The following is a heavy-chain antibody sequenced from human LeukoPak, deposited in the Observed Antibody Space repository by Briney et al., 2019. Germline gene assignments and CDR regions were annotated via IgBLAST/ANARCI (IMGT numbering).Heavy chain of an antibody. CDR2: ISGSGGST. D-gene: IGHD5-12*01. CDR1: GFTFSSYA. V-gene: IGHV3-23*01. J-gene: IGHJ4*02. Sequence: GGTLRLSCAASGFTFSSYAMSWVRQAPGKGLEWVSAISGSGGSTYYADSVKGRFTISRDNSKNTLYLQMNSLRAEDTDVYYCAKGLQGYDSFDYWGQGTLVTVSS. CDR3: AKGLQGYDSFDY.